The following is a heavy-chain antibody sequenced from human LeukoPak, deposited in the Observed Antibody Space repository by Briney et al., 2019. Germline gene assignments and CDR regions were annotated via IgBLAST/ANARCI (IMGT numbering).Heavy chain of an antibody. J-gene: IGHJ4*02. Sequence: SETLSLTCTVSGGSISTYYWSWIRQPPGKGLEWIGCIYYSGSTNYIPSLLSRVTLSVDTSKNQFSLKLSSVTAADTAVYYCARGHSIASRLAYFDYWGQGTLVTVSS. V-gene: IGHV4-59*08. CDR3: ARGHSIASRLAYFDY. CDR2: IYYSGST. CDR1: GGSISTYY. D-gene: IGHD6-6*01.